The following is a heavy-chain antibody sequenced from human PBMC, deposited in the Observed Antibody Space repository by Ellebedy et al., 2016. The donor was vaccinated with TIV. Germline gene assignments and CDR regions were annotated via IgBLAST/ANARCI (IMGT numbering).Heavy chain of an antibody. CDR1: GFTFSNYA. CDR2: ISYDGSNK. D-gene: IGHD2-2*01. J-gene: IGHJ6*02. CDR3: ARQISPYCSSKTCSSSYHYYGMDV. Sequence: PGGSLRLSCAASGFTFSNYAMHWVRQAPGKGLEWVAVISYDGSNKYPADSVKGRFTISRDNSKNTLYLQMNSLIAEGTAVYYCARQISPYCSSKTCSSSYHYYGMDVWGQGTTVTVSS. V-gene: IGHV3-30-3*01.